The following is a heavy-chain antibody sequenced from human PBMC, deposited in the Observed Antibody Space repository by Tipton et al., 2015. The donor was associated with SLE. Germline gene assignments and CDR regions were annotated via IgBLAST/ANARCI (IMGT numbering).Heavy chain of an antibody. J-gene: IGHJ4*02. D-gene: IGHD1-26*01. CDR2: TYRGGTT. CDR1: GFTFSSHA. Sequence: SLRLSCAASGFTFSSHAMSWVRQAPGKGLEWVSVTYRGGTTYYVDSVRGRFTISRDDSKNTLYLQMASLTAEDTAVYYCARDRVGGAEGWGYCLDDWGQGALATVAS. V-gene: IGHV3-23*03. CDR3: ARDRVGGAEGWGYCLDD.